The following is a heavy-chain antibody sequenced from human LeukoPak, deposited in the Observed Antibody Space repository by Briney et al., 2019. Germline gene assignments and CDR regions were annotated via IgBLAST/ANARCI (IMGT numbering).Heavy chain of an antibody. D-gene: IGHD3-10*01. V-gene: IGHV5-51*01. CDR2: IFPGNSDT. J-gene: IGHJ5*02. CDR3: ARGRESGSSWFDP. Sequence: GESLQISCKASGYSFTKYWIGWVRQMPGKGLEWMAIIFPGNSDTRYSASFQGQVTISADTSITTAYLQWNSLTASDTAMYYCARGRESGSSWFDPWGQGTLVTVSS. CDR1: GYSFTKYW.